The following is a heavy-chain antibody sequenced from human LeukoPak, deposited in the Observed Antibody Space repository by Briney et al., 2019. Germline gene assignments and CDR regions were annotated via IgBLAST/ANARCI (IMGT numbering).Heavy chain of an antibody. V-gene: IGHV1-2*06. CDR3: ARDYCSSTSCLFDY. CDR1: GYSLTGYH. J-gene: IGHJ4*02. CDR2: INPNSGDT. Sequence: ASVTVSCTASGYSLTGYHMHWVRQAPGQGLEWMGRINPNSGDTNYAQKFQGRVTMTRDTSISTAYMELSRLRSDDTAVYYCARDYCSSTSCLFDYWGQGTLVTVSS. D-gene: IGHD2-2*01.